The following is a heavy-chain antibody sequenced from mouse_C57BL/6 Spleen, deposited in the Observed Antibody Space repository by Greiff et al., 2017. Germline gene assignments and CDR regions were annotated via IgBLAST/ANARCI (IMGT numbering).Heavy chain of an antibody. CDR3: ARGANDGYYYAMDY. D-gene: IGHD2-3*01. Sequence: DVQLQESGPGLAKPSQTLSLSCSVTGYSITSDYWNWIRKFPGNKLEYMGYISYSGSTYYNPSLNSGIAITRDTSTNQYYLQLNSVTTEDTATYYCARGANDGYYYAMDYWGQGTSVTVSS. CDR2: ISYSGST. V-gene: IGHV3-8*01. J-gene: IGHJ4*01. CDR1: GYSITSDY.